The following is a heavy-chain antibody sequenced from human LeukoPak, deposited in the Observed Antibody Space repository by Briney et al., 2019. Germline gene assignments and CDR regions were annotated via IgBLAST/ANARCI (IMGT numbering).Heavy chain of an antibody. CDR3: ARLDEYSSSSRYYGMDV. CDR2: IIPIFGTA. J-gene: IGHJ6*02. V-gene: IGHV1-69*13. D-gene: IGHD6-6*01. Sequence: ASVKVSCKASGYTFSNYYMHWVRQAPGQGLEWMGGIIPIFGTANYAQKFQGRVTITADESTSTAYMELSSLRSEDTAVYYCARLDEYSSSSRYYGMDVWGQGTTVTVSS. CDR1: GYTFSNYY.